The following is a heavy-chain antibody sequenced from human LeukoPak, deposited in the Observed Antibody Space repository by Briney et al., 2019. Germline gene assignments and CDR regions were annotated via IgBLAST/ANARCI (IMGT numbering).Heavy chain of an antibody. CDR1: GYSISSGYY. Sequence: SETLSLTCTVSGYSISSGYYWGWIRQPPGKGLEWIGSIYHSGSTYYNPSLKSRVTISVDTSKNQFSLKLSSVTAADTAVYYCARLWFGEVDAFDIWGQGTMVTVSS. CDR3: ARLWFGEVDAFDI. V-gene: IGHV4-38-2*02. J-gene: IGHJ3*02. D-gene: IGHD3-10*01. CDR2: IYHSGST.